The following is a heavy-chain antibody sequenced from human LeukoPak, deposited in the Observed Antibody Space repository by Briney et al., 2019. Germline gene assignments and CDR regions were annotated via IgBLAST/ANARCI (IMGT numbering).Heavy chain of an antibody. V-gene: IGHV3-30*01. CDR3: ARDSTYYYDSGSSGPHYFDY. D-gene: IGHD3-10*01. J-gene: IGHJ4*01. CDR1: GFTFSSYA. CDR2: ISYVGSIK. Sequence: GGSLRLSCAASGFTFSSYAMHWVLQAPGKGPEWVAVISYVGSIKYYADSVKGRFTISRDNSKNTLYLQMNSLRAEDTAVYYCARDSTYYYDSGSSGPHYFDYWGQGTLVTVSS.